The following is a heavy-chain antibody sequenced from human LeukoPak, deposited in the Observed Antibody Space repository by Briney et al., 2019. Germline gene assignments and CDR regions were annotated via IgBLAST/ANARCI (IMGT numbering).Heavy chain of an antibody. CDR2: VHSSGGII. Sequence: GGSLRLSCVASGFSLSSYSMNWVRQAPGKGLEWISFVHSSGGIIFYAESVKGRFTISRDNAKNSLFLQMNSLRAEDTAVYYCARRVPNEVITDYFDYWGPGTLVTVSS. V-gene: IGHV3-48*04. D-gene: IGHD3-16*01. CDR3: ARRVPNEVITDYFDY. J-gene: IGHJ4*02. CDR1: GFSLSSYS.